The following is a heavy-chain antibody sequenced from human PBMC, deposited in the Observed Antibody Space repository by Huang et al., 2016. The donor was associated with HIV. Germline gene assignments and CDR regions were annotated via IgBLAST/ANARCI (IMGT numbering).Heavy chain of an antibody. CDR1: GYTSTTYG. J-gene: IGHJ6*02. CDR3: ASADRGQLVFVDYYGMDV. CDR2: ISAYNGGS. Sequence: QVQLVQSGAEVKKPGASVRVSCKVSGYTSTTYGINWVRQAPGQGLEWMGWISAYNGGSNYAQKLQGRVTLTTDTSTNTAYMELRSLRSDDTAVYYCASADRGQLVFVDYYGMDVWGQGTTVTVSS. D-gene: IGHD6-6*01. V-gene: IGHV1-18*04.